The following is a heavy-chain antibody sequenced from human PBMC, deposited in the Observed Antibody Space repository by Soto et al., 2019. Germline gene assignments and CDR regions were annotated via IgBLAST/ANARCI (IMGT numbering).Heavy chain of an antibody. V-gene: IGHV4-59*08. J-gene: IGHJ4*02. CDR1: GGSVSSYY. CDR2: IYYSGST. Sequence: PSEALSLTCTVSGGSVSSYYWSWIRQSPGKGLEWIGYIYYSGSTKYKPSLKSRVTISLDTSKNQFSLRVSSAAAADTAVYYCARHSNRYYDLYFFDYWGLGALVTVSS. D-gene: IGHD3-22*01. CDR3: ARHSNRYYDLYFFDY.